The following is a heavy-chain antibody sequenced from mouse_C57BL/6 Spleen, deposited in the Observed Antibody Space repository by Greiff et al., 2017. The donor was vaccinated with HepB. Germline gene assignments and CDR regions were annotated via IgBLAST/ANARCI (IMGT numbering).Heavy chain of an antibody. D-gene: IGHD2-2*01. J-gene: IGHJ2*01. CDR1: GYTFTSYW. CDR3: AVRELYYGYDDDY. V-gene: IGHV1-64*01. CDR2: IHPNSGST. Sequence: QVHVKQPGAELVKPGASVKLSCKASGYTFTSYWMHWVKQRPGQGLEWIGMIHPNSGSTNYNEKFKSKATLTVDKSSSTAYMQLSSLTSEDSAVYYCAVRELYYGYDDDYWGQGTTLTVSS.